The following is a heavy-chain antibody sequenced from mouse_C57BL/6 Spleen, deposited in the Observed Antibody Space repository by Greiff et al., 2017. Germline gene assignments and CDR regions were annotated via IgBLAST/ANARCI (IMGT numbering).Heavy chain of an antibody. CDR3: ARDQAFAY. CDR2: ISDGGSYT. V-gene: IGHV5-4*01. Sequence: EVKLVESGGGLVKPGGSLKLSCAASGFTFSSYAMSWVRQTPEKRLEWVATISDGGSYTYYPDNVKGRFTISRDNAKNNLYLQMSHLKSEDTAMYYCARDQAFAYWGQGTLVTVSA. J-gene: IGHJ3*01. CDR1: GFTFSSYA.